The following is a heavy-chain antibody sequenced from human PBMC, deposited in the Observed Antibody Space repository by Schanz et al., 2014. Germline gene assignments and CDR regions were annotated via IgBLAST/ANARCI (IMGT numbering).Heavy chain of an antibody. J-gene: IGHJ4*02. CDR3: ARDKGGYYPFDY. Sequence: EVRLVESGGGLVEPGGSLRLSCAASGFTFGTFWMSWVRQAPGKGLEWVANINQDGSDKSYVDSVKGRFTISRDNAKNSLYLQMNSLRAEDTAVYYCARDKGGYYPFDYWGQGSLVTVSS. D-gene: IGHD3-22*01. CDR2: INQDGSDK. V-gene: IGHV3-7*01. CDR1: GFTFGTFW.